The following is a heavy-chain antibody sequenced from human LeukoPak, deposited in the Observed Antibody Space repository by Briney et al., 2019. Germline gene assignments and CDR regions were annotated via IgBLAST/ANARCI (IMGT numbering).Heavy chain of an antibody. D-gene: IGHD1-26*01. CDR1: GGSISSGGYY. CDR2: IYYSGST. J-gene: IGHJ4*02. CDR3: ARHRLLVGALDY. Sequence: PSETLSLTCTVSGGSISSGGYYWSWIRQPPGKGLEWIGYIYYSGSTNYNPSLKSRVTISVDTSKNQFSLKLSSVTAADTAVYYCARHRLLVGALDYWGQGTLVTVSS. V-gene: IGHV4-61*08.